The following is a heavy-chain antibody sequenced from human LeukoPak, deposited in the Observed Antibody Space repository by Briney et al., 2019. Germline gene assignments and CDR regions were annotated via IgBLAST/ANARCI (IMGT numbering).Heavy chain of an antibody. J-gene: IGHJ6*02. D-gene: IGHD3-16*02. CDR2: IYSTGTT. CDR3: ARHDPVGHYRRGMDV. Sequence: PSETLSLTCAVSGGSISGYYWSWSRQSPEKGLEWIGYIYSTGTTIYNPSLRSRVTMSLDVSKNQISLDLTTVTAADTAIYYCARHDPVGHYRRGMDVWGQGTTVTVSS. CDR1: GGSISGYY. V-gene: IGHV4-59*08.